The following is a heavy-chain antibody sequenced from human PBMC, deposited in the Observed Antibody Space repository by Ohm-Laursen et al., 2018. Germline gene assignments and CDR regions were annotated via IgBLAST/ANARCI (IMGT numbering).Heavy chain of an antibody. CDR3: GRDYYDSSGSYMFDY. J-gene: IGHJ4*02. V-gene: IGHV1-2*02. CDR2: INPNSGGT. Sequence: ASVKVSCKASGYTFTNYFIHWVRQAPGQGPEWMGWINPNSGGTKYAQRFQGRVTMTRDTSINTVYMELNNLRSNDTAVYYCGRDYYDSSGSYMFDYWGQGTLVTVSS. D-gene: IGHD3-22*01. CDR1: GYTFTNYF.